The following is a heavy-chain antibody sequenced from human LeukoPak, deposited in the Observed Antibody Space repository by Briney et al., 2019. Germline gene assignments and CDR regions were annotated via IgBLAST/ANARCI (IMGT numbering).Heavy chain of an antibody. CDR2: ISWNSGSI. Sequence: GRSLRLSCAASGLTFDDYAMHWVRQAPGKGLEWVSGISWNSGSIGYADSVKGRFTISRDNAKNSLYLQMNSPRAEDTALYYCAKDGRAVAGPIDYWGQGTLVTVSS. CDR1: GLTFDDYA. J-gene: IGHJ4*02. CDR3: AKDGRAVAGPIDY. V-gene: IGHV3-9*01. D-gene: IGHD6-19*01.